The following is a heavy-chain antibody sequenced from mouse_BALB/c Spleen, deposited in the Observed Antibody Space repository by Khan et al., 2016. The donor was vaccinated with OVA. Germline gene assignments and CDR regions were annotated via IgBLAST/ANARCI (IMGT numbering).Heavy chain of an antibody. CDR2: INTYTGEP. CDR3: ARISSYWYSDV. D-gene: IGHD6-2*01. Sequence: QIQLVQSGPELKKPGETVKISCKASGYTFTNYGINWVKQAPGKGLKWMGWINTYTGEPTYADDFKGRFVFSLETSASTAYLQISNPKNEDMTTYFCARISSYWYSDVWGAGTTVTVSS. V-gene: IGHV9-1*02. J-gene: IGHJ1*01. CDR1: GYTFTNYG.